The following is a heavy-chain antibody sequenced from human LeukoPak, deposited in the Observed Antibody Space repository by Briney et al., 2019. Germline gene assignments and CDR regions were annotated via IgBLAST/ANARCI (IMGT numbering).Heavy chain of an antibody. CDR3: ARDHRRYFDWPRVGMDV. V-gene: IGHV4-59*01. CDR1: GGSISSYY. Sequence: PSETLSLTCTVSGGSISSYYWSWIRQPPGKGLEWIGYIYSSGSTNYSPSLKSRVTISVDTSKNQFSLRLSSVTAADTAVYYCARDHRRYFDWPRVGMDVWGQGTTVTVSS. J-gene: IGHJ6*02. CDR2: IYSSGST. D-gene: IGHD3-9*01.